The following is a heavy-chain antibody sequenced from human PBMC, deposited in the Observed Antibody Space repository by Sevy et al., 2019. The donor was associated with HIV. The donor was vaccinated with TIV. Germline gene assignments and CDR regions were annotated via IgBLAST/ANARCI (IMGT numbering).Heavy chain of an antibody. CDR3: ARGGGNYGGDY. CDR1: GGSFSGYY. Sequence: SETLSLTCAVYGGSFSGYYWNWIRQPPGKGLEWIGEINHGGTTNYNPSLKSQVTISIDTSRNQFSLKLSSVTAADTAVYYCARGGGNYGGDYWGQGALVTVSS. J-gene: IGHJ4*02. CDR2: INHGGTT. V-gene: IGHV4-34*01. D-gene: IGHD3-16*01.